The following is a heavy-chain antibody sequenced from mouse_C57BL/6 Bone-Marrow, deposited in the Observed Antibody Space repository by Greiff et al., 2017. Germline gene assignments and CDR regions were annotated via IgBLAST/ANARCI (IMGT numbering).Heavy chain of an antibody. D-gene: IGHD2-3*01. CDR2: MHPNGGSP. CDR3: ARCYDGDDYTMDY. V-gene: IGHV1-64*01. CDR1: GYTFTNYW. Sequence: VQLQQPGAELVKPGASVKLSCKASGYTFTNYWMHWVKQRPGQGLEWIGMMHPNGGSPDYNETYKSEATLSVDKSSRTADMELSSLTSEDSAVYCGARCYDGDDYTMDYWGQGTSVTVSS. J-gene: IGHJ4*01.